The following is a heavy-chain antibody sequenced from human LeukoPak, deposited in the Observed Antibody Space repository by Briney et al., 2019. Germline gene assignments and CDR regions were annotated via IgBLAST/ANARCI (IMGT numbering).Heavy chain of an antibody. D-gene: IGHD3-9*01. V-gene: IGHV5-51*01. J-gene: IGHJ5*02. CDR2: IYPGDSDT. CDR1: GYSFTSYW. Sequence: GESLKISCKGSGYSFTSYWIGWVRQMPGKGLEWMGIIYPGDSDTRYSPSFQGQVTISADKSISTAYLQWSSLKASDTAMYYCARHPVRYFDRPMGNWFDPWGQGTLVTVSS. CDR3: ARHPVRYFDRPMGNWFDP.